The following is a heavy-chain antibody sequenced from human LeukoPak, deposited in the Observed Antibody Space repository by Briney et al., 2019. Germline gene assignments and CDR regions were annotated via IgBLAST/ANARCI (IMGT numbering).Heavy chain of an antibody. CDR1: GFTVSSNY. V-gene: IGHV3-53*01. Sequence: GGSLRLSCAASGFTVSSNYMSWVRQAPGKGLEWVSVIYSGGSTYYADSVKGRLTISRDNSKNTLYLQMNRLRAEDTAVYYCARWRDYGDAFDIWGQGTMVTVSS. D-gene: IGHD4-17*01. CDR3: ARWRDYGDAFDI. J-gene: IGHJ3*02. CDR2: IYSGGST.